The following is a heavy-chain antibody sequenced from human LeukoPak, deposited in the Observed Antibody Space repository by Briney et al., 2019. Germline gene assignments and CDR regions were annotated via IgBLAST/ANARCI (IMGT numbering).Heavy chain of an antibody. D-gene: IGHD4-11*01. CDR1: GFTVSSNY. Sequence: GGSLRLSCAASGFTVSSNYMSWVRQAPGKGLEWVSVIYSGGSTYYADSVKGRFTISRDDAKNSLYLQMNSLRAEDTAVYYCARDLFPSTTAYFDYWGQGTLVTVSS. CDR2: IYSGGST. V-gene: IGHV3-66*01. CDR3: ARDLFPSTTAYFDY. J-gene: IGHJ4*02.